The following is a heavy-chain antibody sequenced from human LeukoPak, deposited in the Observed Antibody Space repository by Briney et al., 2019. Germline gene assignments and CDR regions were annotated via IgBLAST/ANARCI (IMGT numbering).Heavy chain of an antibody. Sequence: SETLSLTCAVYGGSFSGYYWSWIRQPPGKGLEWIGEINHSGSTNYNPSLKSRVTISVDTSKNQFSLKLSSVTAADTAVYYCASFGRSRNYYYYYMDVWGKGTTVTVSS. D-gene: IGHD3-10*01. CDR1: GGSFSGYY. CDR2: INHSGST. V-gene: IGHV4-34*01. CDR3: ASFGRSRNYYYYYMDV. J-gene: IGHJ6*03.